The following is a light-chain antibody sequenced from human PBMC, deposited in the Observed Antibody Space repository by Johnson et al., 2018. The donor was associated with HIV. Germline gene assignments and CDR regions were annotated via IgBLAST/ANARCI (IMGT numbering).Light chain of an antibody. Sequence: QSVLTQPPSVSAAPGQKVTISCSGSSSNIGNNYVSWYQQLPGRAPKLLIYDNNKRPSGIPDRFSASQSGTSATLGLTGLQTGDEADYYCGTWDSSLSAGVFGTGTNVTVL. CDR2: DNN. J-gene: IGLJ1*01. CDR3: GTWDSSLSAGV. V-gene: IGLV1-51*01. CDR1: SSNIGNNY.